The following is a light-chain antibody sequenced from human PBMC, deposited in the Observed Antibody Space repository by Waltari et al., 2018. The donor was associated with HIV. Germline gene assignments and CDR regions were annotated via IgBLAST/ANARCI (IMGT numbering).Light chain of an antibody. CDR1: SSDVAGYNY. V-gene: IGLV2-14*03. CDR2: DVT. J-gene: IGLJ3*02. CDR3: SSYTSSSTWV. Sequence: QSALTPPASVSGSPGQSITIPCTGTSSDVAGYNYVSWYQQHPGKAPKLIIYDVTNRPSGVSNRFSGSKSGNTASLTISGLQLEDEADYYCSSYTSSSTWVFGGGTKLTVL.